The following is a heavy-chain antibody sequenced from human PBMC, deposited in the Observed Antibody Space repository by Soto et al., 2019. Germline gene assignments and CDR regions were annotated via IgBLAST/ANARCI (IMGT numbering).Heavy chain of an antibody. V-gene: IGHV4-34*01. CDR1: GGSFSGYY. J-gene: IGHJ4*02. D-gene: IGHD4-4*01. CDR3: ARDYSNPEFDY. Sequence: QVQLQQWGAGLLKPSETLSLTCAVYGGSFSGYYWSWIRQPPGKGLEWIGEINHSGSTNYNPSLKSRVTISVDTSKNQFSLKLSSVTAADTAVYYCARDYSNPEFDYWGQGTLVTVSS. CDR2: INHSGST.